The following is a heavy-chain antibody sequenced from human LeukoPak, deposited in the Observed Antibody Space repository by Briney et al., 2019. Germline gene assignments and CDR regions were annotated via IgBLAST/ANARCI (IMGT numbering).Heavy chain of an antibody. Sequence: ASVKVSCKASGYTFSDYYIHWVRQAPGPGLEWMGFINPSGGSTSYAQKFQGRVTMTRDTSTSAVHMELSSLRSEDTAMYYCARNVGSGLDYWGQGTLVTVSS. D-gene: IGHD1-26*01. CDR3: ARNVGSGLDY. V-gene: IGHV1-46*01. J-gene: IGHJ4*02. CDR2: INPSGGST. CDR1: GYTFSDYY.